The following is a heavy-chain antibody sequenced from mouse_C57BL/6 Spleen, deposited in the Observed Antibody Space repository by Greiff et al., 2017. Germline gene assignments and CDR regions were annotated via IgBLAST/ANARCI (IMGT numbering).Heavy chain of an antibody. Sequence: QVQLQQSGPALVKPGASVKISCKASGYAFSSSWLNWVKQRPGKGLEWIGRIYPGDGDTNYNGKFKGKATLTADKSSSTAYMQLSSLTSEDSAVYFCARSVITSAMDDWGQGTSVTVSS. D-gene: IGHD2-4*01. J-gene: IGHJ4*01. CDR1: GYAFSSSW. CDR3: ARSVITSAMDD. CDR2: IYPGDGDT. V-gene: IGHV1-82*01.